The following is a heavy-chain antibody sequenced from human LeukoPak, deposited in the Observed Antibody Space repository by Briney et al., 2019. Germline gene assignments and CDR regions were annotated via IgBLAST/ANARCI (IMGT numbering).Heavy chain of an antibody. V-gene: IGHV3-9*01. CDR3: AKGALGYCSSTSCHPFDY. J-gene: IGHJ4*02. D-gene: IGHD2-2*01. CDR2: ISWNSGSI. CDR1: GFTFDDYA. Sequence: PGRSLRLSCAASGFTFDDYAMHWVRQAPGKGLEWVSGISWNSGSIGYADSVKGRFTISRDNAKNSLYLQMNSLRAEDTALYYCAKGALGYCSSTSCHPFDYWGQGTLVTVSS.